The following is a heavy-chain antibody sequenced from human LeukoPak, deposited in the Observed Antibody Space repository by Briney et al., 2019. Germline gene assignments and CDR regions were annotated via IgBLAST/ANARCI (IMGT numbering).Heavy chain of an antibody. CDR3: ARAGLRGSSGEWYYYYYGMDV. CDR1: GDSVSSNSAA. CDR2: AYYRSKWFN. Sequence: PSQTLSLTCAISGDSVSSNSAAWNWIRQSPSRGLEWQGRAYYRSKWFNDYAVSVKSRITINPDTPKNQFSLQLNSVTPEDTAVYYCARAGLRGSSGEWYYYYYGMDVWGQGTTVTVSS. J-gene: IGHJ6*02. V-gene: IGHV6-1*01. D-gene: IGHD2-21*01.